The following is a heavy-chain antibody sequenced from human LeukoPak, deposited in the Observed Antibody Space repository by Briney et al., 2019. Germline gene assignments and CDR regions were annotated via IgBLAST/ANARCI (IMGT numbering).Heavy chain of an antibody. J-gene: IGHJ6*04. Sequence: GGSLRLSCAASGFTFDDYGMHWVRQAPGKGLEWVSLITWDGVTTYYADSVQGRFTISRDNAKNSLYLQMNSLRAEDTAVYYCAELGITMIGGVWGKGTTVTISS. V-gene: IGHV3-43D*04. D-gene: IGHD3-10*02. CDR1: GFTFDDYG. CDR3: AELGITMIGGV. CDR2: ITWDGVTT.